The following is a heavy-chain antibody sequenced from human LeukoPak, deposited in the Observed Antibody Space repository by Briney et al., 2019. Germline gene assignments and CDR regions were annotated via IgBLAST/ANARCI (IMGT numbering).Heavy chain of an antibody. Sequence: EASVKVSCKASGYTFTGYYMQWVRQAPGQGLEWMGWVNYNSGDTHYAQKFQGRVTMTRDTSISTAYMELYRLTSEDTAVYYCAREVNTWSDNEWGQGTLVTVSS. CDR1: GYTFTGYY. D-gene: IGHD3-3*01. CDR3: AREVNTWSDNE. J-gene: IGHJ4*02. CDR2: VNYNSGDT. V-gene: IGHV1-2*02.